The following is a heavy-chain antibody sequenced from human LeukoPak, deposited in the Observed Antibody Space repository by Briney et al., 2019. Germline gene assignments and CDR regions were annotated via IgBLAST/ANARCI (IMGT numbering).Heavy chain of an antibody. CDR2: ISGDGGGT. V-gene: IGHV3-43*02. J-gene: IGHJ4*02. CDR3: AKDTGDGYKTQFHS. CDR1: SFNFDEYA. Sequence: GGSLLLSCAASSFNFDEYAMHWVRQAPGKGLEWVSLISGDGGGTYYAASVKGRFTISRDNRKNSLYLEMNSLRFEDTALYYCAKDTGDGYKTQFHSWGQGTLVTVSS. D-gene: IGHD5-24*01.